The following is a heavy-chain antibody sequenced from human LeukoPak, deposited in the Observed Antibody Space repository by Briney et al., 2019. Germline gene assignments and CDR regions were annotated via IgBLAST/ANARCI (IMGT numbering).Heavy chain of an antibody. Sequence: PSETLSLTCTVSGGSISSSSYYWGCIRQPPGKGLEWIGSIYYSGSTYYNPSLKSRVTISVDTSKNQFSLQLNSVTPEDTAVYYCARGPGGRFDYWGQGTLVTVSS. J-gene: IGHJ4*02. CDR3: ARGPGGRFDY. D-gene: IGHD2-8*02. V-gene: IGHV4-39*01. CDR2: IYYSGST. CDR1: GGSISSSSYY.